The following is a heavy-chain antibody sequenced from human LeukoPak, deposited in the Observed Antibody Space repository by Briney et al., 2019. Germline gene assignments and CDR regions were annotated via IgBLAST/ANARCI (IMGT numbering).Heavy chain of an antibody. CDR1: GFTFRTYD. D-gene: IGHD3-16*01. V-gene: IGHV3-13*01. Sequence: GGSLRLSCAASGFTFRTYDMHWVRQVTGKSLEWVAAIATGGDTYFAGSVKGRFTISRENAKNSLHLQMNSLRVGDTAVYYCIRGGDGFDPWGQGTLVTVSS. CDR3: IRGGDGFDP. CDR2: IATGGDT. J-gene: IGHJ5*02.